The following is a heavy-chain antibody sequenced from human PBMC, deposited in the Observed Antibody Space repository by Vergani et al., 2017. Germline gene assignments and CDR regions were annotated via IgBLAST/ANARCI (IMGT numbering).Heavy chain of an antibody. Sequence: QVQLVQSGAEVKKPGSSVKVSCKASGGTSSSYAISCVRQAPGQGLEWMGGIIPIFGTANYAQKFQGRVTITADESTSTAYMELSSLRSEDTAVYYCARPYYDRITRAWYLDLWGRGTLVTVSS. J-gene: IGHJ2*01. V-gene: IGHV1-69*12. CDR1: GGTSSSYA. CDR2: IIPIFGTA. CDR3: ARPYYDRITRAWYLDL. D-gene: IGHD3-22*01.